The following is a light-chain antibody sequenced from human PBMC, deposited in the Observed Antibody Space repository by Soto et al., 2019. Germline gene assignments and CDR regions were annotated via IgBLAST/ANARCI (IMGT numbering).Light chain of an antibody. CDR3: QQAYGAPPT. V-gene: IGKV1-9*01. CDR2: AAS. J-gene: IGKJ1*01. CDR1: QGISSY. Sequence: DIQLTQSPSFLSASVGDRVTITCRASQGISSYLAWYQQKPGKAPKLLIYAASTLQSGVPSRFSGSGSGTEFTLTISSLQPEDFVTYYCQQAYGAPPTFGQGTKVDIK.